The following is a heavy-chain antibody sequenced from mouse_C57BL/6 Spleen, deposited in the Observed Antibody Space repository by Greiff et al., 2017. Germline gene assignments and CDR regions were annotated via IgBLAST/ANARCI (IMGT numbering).Heavy chain of an antibody. Sequence: EVQLQQSGPELVKPGASVKISCKASGYTFTDYYMNWVKQSHGKSLEWIGDINPNNGGTSYNQKFKGKATLTVDKSSSTAYMELRSLTSADSAVYYCARSGYYSNYGGAMDYWGQGTSVTVSS. D-gene: IGHD2-5*01. CDR1: GYTFTDYY. V-gene: IGHV1-26*01. CDR2: INPNNGGT. J-gene: IGHJ4*01. CDR3: ARSGYYSNYGGAMDY.